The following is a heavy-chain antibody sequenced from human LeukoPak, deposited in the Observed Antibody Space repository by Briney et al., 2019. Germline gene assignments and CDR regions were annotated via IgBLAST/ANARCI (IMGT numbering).Heavy chain of an antibody. D-gene: IGHD1-26*01. CDR2: IYYSGST. Sequence: SETLSLTCTVSGGSISSSSYYWGWIRQPPGKGLEWIGSIYYSGSTYYNPSLKSRVTISVDTSENQFSLKLSSVTAADTAVYYCARQIRHSGSYYGDYWGQGTLVTVSS. V-gene: IGHV4-39*01. CDR1: GGSISSSSYY. J-gene: IGHJ4*02. CDR3: ARQIRHSGSYYGDY.